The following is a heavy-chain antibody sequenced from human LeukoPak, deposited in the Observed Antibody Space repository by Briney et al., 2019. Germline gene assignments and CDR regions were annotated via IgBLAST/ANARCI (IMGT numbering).Heavy chain of an antibody. D-gene: IGHD3-10*02. CDR1: GGSFSGYY. V-gene: IGHV4-34*01. Sequence: SETLSLTCAVYGGSFSGYYWSWIRQPPGKGLEWIGEINHSGSTNYNPSLKSRVTISVDTSKNQFSLKLSSVTAADTAVYYWARHGANGGGYVGGAFDYWGQGTLVTASS. CDR2: INHSGST. CDR3: ARHGANGGGYVGGAFDY. J-gene: IGHJ4*02.